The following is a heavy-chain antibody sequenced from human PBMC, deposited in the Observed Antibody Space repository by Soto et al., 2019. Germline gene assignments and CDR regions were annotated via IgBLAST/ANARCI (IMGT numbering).Heavy chain of an antibody. CDR1: GYPFTGYY. D-gene: IGHD3-10*01. V-gene: IGHV1-2*02. CDR3: ASHVMVRGVESFDY. Sequence: GSVKVSFKACGYPFTGYYMHLVRQAPGQGLEWMGWINPNSGGTNYAQKFQGRVTMTRDTSISTAYMELSRLRSDDTAVYYCASHVMVRGVESFDYWGHGTMVTVSS. CDR2: INPNSGGT. J-gene: IGHJ4*01.